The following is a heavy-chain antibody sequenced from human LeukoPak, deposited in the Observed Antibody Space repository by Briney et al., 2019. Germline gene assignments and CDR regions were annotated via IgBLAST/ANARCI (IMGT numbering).Heavy chain of an antibody. J-gene: IGHJ4*02. D-gene: IGHD5-18*01. V-gene: IGHV4-59*08. CDR2: IYYSGST. CDR1: GGSFSGYY. CDR3: ARQGLGYSYGYPSPHFDY. Sequence: SETLSLTCAVYGGSFSGYYWSWIRQPPGKGLEWIGYIYYSGSTNYNPSLKSRVTISVDTSKNQFSLKLSSVTAADTAVYYCARQGLGYSYGYPSPHFDYWGQGTLVTVSS.